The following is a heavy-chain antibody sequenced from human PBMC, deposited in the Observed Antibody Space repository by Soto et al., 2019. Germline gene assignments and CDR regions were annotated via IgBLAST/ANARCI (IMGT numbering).Heavy chain of an antibody. CDR1: GYTFTNYG. J-gene: IGHJ4*02. V-gene: IGHV1-18*01. Sequence: QAQLVQSGAEVKKPGASVKVSCKASGYTFTNYGISWVRQAPGQGLEWMGWISAYNGNTNYAQKLQGRVAMTTDTSPSTAYMEPSSITSDDTAIYYCASDSADYPSEDYFDYCGQGTLVTVSS. D-gene: IGHD4-17*01. CDR2: ISAYNGNT. CDR3: ASDSADYPSEDYFDY.